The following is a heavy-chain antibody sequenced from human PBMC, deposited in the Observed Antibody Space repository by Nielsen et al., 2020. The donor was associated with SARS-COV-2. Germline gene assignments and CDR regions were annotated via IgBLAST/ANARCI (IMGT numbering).Heavy chain of an antibody. V-gene: IGHV4-38-2*02. CDR3: ARVDCVTTSCYPLYWYFDI. CDR1: GYSISSGYR. J-gene: IGHJ2*01. CDR2: IYPSGKI. D-gene: IGHD2-2*01. Sequence: SETLSLTCTVSGYSISSGYRWAWIRPPPGKGLEWIGTIYPSGKIYYNPSLKSRVTISMDTSKNQFALALSSVTAADTAFYYCARVDCVTTSCYPLYWYFDIWGRGTPVTVSS.